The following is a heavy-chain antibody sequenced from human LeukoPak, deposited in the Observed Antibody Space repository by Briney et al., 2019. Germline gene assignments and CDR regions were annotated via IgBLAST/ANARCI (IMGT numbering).Heavy chain of an antibody. Sequence: GGSLRLSCAASGFTFSSYAMSWVRQAPGKGLEWVSAISGSGGSTYYADSVKGRFTISRDNSKNTLYLQMNSLRAEDTAVYYCAKVDRSGGSCSRYYFDYWGQGTLVTVSS. CDR2: ISGSGGST. CDR1: GFTFSSYA. V-gene: IGHV3-23*01. D-gene: IGHD2-15*01. CDR3: AKVDRSGGSCSRYYFDY. J-gene: IGHJ4*02.